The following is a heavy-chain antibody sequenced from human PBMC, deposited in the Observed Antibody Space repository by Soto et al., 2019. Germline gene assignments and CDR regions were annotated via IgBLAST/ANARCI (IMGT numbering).Heavy chain of an antibody. CDR2: ISSSSSYI. J-gene: IGHJ6*02. CDR3: ARVRIGELLTRRGYYYGMDV. Sequence: GGSLRLSCAASGFTFSSYSMNWVRQAPGKGLEWVSSISSSSSYIYYADSVKGRFTISRDNAKNSLYLQMNSLRAEDTAVYYCARVRIGELLTRRGYYYGMDVWGQGTTVTVSS. V-gene: IGHV3-21*01. CDR1: GFTFSSYS. D-gene: IGHD3-10*01.